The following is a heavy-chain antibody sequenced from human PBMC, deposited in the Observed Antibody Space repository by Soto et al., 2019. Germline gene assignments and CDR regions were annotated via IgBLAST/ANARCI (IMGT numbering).Heavy chain of an antibody. V-gene: IGHV1-18*04. CDR3: ATAIADDAFDI. Sequence: ASVKVSCKASGYTFTTYGISWVRQAPGQGLEWMGWISTYNGNTNYAQKFQGRVTMTTDTSTSTAYMELSSLRSEDTAVYYCATAIADDAFDIWGRGTMVTVSS. D-gene: IGHD2-2*01. CDR2: ISTYNGNT. J-gene: IGHJ3*02. CDR1: GYTFTTYG.